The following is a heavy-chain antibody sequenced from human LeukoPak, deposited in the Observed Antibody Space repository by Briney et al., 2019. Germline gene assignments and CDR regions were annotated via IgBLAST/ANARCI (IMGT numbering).Heavy chain of an antibody. CDR2: ISSSSSYI. Sequence: GGSLRLSCAASGFTFSSYSMNWVCQAPGKGLEWVSSISSSSSYIYYADSVKGRFTISRDNAKNSLYLQMNSLRAEDTAVYYCARASGYPFFFDPWGQGTLVTVSS. V-gene: IGHV3-21*01. CDR3: ARASGYPFFFDP. J-gene: IGHJ5*02. D-gene: IGHD2/OR15-2a*01. CDR1: GFTFSSYS.